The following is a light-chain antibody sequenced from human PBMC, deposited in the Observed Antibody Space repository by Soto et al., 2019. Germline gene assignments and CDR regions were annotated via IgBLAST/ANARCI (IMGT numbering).Light chain of an antibody. CDR1: SSDVGGYNY. V-gene: IGLV2-11*01. J-gene: IGLJ1*01. CDR3: CSYASSNTFYV. Sequence: QSVLTQPRSVSGSPGQSVTISCTGTSSDVGGYNYVSWYQHHPGKAPKLMIYDVSARPSGVPDRFSGSKSGNTASLTISGLQADDEDDYYCCSYASSNTFYVFGTGTKLTVL. CDR2: DVS.